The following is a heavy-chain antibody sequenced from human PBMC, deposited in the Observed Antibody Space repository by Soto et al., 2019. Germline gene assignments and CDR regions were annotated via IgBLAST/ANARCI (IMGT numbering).Heavy chain of an antibody. J-gene: IGHJ6*02. D-gene: IGHD2-2*01. CDR3: VFGDCTSSSCSYYFYGLDV. Sequence: SVKVSCKASGGNFRRYAISWVRQAPGQGLEWMGGILPIFGSPSHAQKFRDRVTITADESTSTAYLELTSLTSEGTAIYYCVFGDCTSSSCSYYFYGLDVWGQGTTVTVSS. CDR2: ILPIFGSP. V-gene: IGHV1-69*13. CDR1: GGNFRRYA.